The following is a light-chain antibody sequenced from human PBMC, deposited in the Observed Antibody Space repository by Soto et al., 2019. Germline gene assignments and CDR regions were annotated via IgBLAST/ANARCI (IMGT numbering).Light chain of an antibody. Sequence: DIVVTQSPLSLPVTPGEPASISCRSSQSLLHINGYNYLDWYLQKPGQSQQLXIYLAYNRASGVHDRFSGSGSGTDFTLKIRRVEAEDFGVYYCIQTLQTPLTFGGGTKVDIK. CDR1: QSLLHINGYNY. J-gene: IGKJ4*01. CDR2: LAY. CDR3: IQTLQTPLT. V-gene: IGKV2-28*01.